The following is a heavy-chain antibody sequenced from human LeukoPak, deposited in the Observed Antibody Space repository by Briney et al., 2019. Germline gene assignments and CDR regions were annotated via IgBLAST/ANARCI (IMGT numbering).Heavy chain of an antibody. CDR3: ASYLLYFFDY. CDR1: GGSISSSSYY. V-gene: IGHV4-39*07. D-gene: IGHD2-8*01. CDR2: IYYSGST. Sequence: PSETLSLTCTVSGGSISSSSYYWGWIRQPPGKGLEWIGSIYYSGSTYYNSSLKSRVTISVDTSKNQFSLKLSSVTAADTAVYYCASYLLYFFDYWGQGTLVTVSS. J-gene: IGHJ4*02.